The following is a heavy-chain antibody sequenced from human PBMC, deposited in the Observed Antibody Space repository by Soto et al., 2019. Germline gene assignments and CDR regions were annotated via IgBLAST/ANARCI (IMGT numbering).Heavy chain of an antibody. CDR1: GGSISSGGYY. V-gene: IGHV4-31*03. J-gene: IGHJ5*02. Sequence: QVQLQESGPGLVKPSQTLSLTCTVSGGSISSGGYYWSWIRQHPGKGLEWIGYIYYSGSTYYNPSLKSRVTISVDTSKNQFSLKLSSVTAADTAVYYCARDYYGSGSYMGAWFDPWGQGTLVTVSS. D-gene: IGHD3-10*01. CDR3: ARDYYGSGSYMGAWFDP. CDR2: IYYSGST.